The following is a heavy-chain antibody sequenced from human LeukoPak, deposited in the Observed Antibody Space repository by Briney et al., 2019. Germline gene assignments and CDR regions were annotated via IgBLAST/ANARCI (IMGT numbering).Heavy chain of an antibody. D-gene: IGHD1-26*01. J-gene: IGHJ6*02. CDR1: GFTFSSFA. V-gene: IGHV3-64*04. Sequence: GGSLRLSCAASGFTFSSFAMHWVRQAPGKGLEYLSAIYSDGSRTYYADSVKGRFTISRDNSKNTLFLQMNSLRPEDTTVYYCARGPSGSYGRDYYYAMDVWGQGTTVTVSS. CDR3: ARGPSGSYGRDYYYAMDV. CDR2: IYSDGSRT.